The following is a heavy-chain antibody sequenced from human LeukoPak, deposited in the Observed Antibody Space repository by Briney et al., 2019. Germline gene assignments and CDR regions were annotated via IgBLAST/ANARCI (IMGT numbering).Heavy chain of an antibody. J-gene: IGHJ4*02. CDR1: GGSLSSGGYY. Sequence: PSETLSLTCTVSGGSLSSGGYYWSWIRQPPGKGLEWIGYIYHSGSTYYNPSLKSRVTISVDRSKNQFSLKLSSVTAADTAVYYCARGGIAAAAPPHFDYWGQGTLVTVSS. D-gene: IGHD6-13*01. CDR2: IYHSGST. V-gene: IGHV4-30-2*01. CDR3: ARGGIAAAAPPHFDY.